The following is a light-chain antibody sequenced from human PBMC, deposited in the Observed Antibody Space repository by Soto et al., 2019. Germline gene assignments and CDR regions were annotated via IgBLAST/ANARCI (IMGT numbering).Light chain of an antibody. CDR3: QQYDKWPRT. CDR2: DAS. V-gene: IGKV3-11*01. Sequence: DIVLTQSPATLSLSPGERATLSCRASQSVSTYLAWYQQKPGQAPRLLIYDASNRATGIPARFSGSGSGTDFTLTISSLEPEDLAVYYCQQYDKWPRTFGQGTKVDIK. CDR1: QSVSTY. J-gene: IGKJ1*01.